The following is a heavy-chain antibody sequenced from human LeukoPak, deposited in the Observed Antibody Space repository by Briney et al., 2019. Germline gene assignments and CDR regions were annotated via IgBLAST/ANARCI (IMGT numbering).Heavy chain of an antibody. D-gene: IGHD6-19*01. Sequence: ASVKVSCKVSGYTFTSYGISWVRQAPGQGLEWMGWISAYNGNTNYAQKLQGRVTMTTDTSTSTAYMELRSLRSDDTAVYYCAKIAVAWTNWFDPWGQGTLVIVSS. CDR3: AKIAVAWTNWFDP. CDR1: GYTFTSYG. CDR2: ISAYNGNT. V-gene: IGHV1-18*01. J-gene: IGHJ5*02.